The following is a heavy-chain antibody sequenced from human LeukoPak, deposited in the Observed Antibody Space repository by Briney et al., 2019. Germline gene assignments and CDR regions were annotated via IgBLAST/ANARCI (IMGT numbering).Heavy chain of an antibody. CDR3: AKSGYSYGPYSYYGMDV. J-gene: IGHJ6*02. CDR2: ISGSGGST. Sequence: PGGSLRLSCAASGFTFSSYAMSWVRQAPGKGLEWVSAISGSGGSTYYADSVKGRFTISRGNSKNTLYLQMNSLRAEDTAVYYCAKSGYSYGPYSYYGMDVWGQGTTVTVSS. V-gene: IGHV3-23*01. CDR1: GFTFSSYA. D-gene: IGHD5-18*01.